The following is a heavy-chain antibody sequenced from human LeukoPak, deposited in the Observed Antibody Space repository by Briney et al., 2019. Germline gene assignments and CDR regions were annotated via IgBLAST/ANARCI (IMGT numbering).Heavy chain of an antibody. CDR3: AKVKYSSSSGGYFDY. CDR2: ISWNSGSI. J-gene: IGHJ4*02. V-gene: IGHV3-9*01. Sequence: PGRSLRLSCAASGFTFDDYAMHWVRQAPGKGLEWVSGISWNSGSIGYADSVKGRFTISRDNAKNSLYLQMNSLRAEDTALYYCAKVKYSSSSGGYFDYWGQGTLVTVSS. D-gene: IGHD6-6*01. CDR1: GFTFDDYA.